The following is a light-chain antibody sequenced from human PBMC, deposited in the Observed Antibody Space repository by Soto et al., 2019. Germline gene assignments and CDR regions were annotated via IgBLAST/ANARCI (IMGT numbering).Light chain of an antibody. Sequence: DIQMTQSPSSLSASIGARVTITCRASQGISNFLAWYQQKPGKVPKLLIYAASTLQSGVPSRFSGSGSGSDFTLSISSLHPEDVATYYCQKYNNAPRTFGQGTKAEIK. CDR2: AAS. J-gene: IGKJ1*01. CDR3: QKYNNAPRT. CDR1: QGISNF. V-gene: IGKV1-27*01.